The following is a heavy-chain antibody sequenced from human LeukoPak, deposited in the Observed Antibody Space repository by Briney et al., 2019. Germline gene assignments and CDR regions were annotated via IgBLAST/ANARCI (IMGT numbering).Heavy chain of an antibody. CDR1: GYTFTSYY. D-gene: IGHD3-22*01. CDR3: ARVGGLYDSSGYYPY. V-gene: IGHV1-46*01. Sequence: ASVKVSCEASGYTFTSYYMHWVRQAPGQGLEWMGIINPSGGSTSYAQKFQGRVTMTRDTSTSTVYMELSSLRSEDTAVYYCARVGGLYDSSGYYPYWGQGTLVTVSS. J-gene: IGHJ4*02. CDR2: INPSGGST.